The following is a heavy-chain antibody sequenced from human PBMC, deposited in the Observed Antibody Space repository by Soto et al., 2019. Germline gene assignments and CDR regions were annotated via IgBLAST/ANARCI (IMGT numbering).Heavy chain of an antibody. D-gene: IGHD3-22*01. CDR1: GFSLSTSGVG. J-gene: IGHJ4*02. V-gene: IGHV2-5*02. CDR2: IYWDDDK. Sequence: SGPTLVNPTPPLTLTCTFSGFSLSTSGVGVGWIRQPPGKALEWLALIYWDDDKRYSTSLKTRLTISKDTSKNQVVLTMTNMDPVDTATYYCARTLHYYDSSGYYIFDYWGQGTLVTVSS. CDR3: ARTLHYYDSSGYYIFDY.